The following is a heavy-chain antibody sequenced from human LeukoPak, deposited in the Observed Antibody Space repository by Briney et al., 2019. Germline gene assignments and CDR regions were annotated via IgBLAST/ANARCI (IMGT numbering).Heavy chain of an antibody. CDR2: MYNSGST. D-gene: IGHD3-3*01. V-gene: IGHV4-59*01. CDR3: ARVGFWSGYYSWFDP. CDR1: GGSISSYY. Sequence: SETLSLTCTVSGGSISSYYWSWIRQPPGKGLEWSGYMYNSGSTNYNPSLKSRVTISVDTSKNQLSLKLSSVTAADTAVYYCARVGFWSGYYSWFDPWGQGTLVTVSS. J-gene: IGHJ5*02.